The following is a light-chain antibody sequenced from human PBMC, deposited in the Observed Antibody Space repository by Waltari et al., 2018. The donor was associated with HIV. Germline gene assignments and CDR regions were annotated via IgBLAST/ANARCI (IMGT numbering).Light chain of an antibody. J-gene: IGKJ1*01. CDR1: QTVGDW. CDR2: RAT. Sequence: DIHMTQSPTTLTAAIGDRVNITCRASQTVGDWLAWYQEKPGEAPTLLIYRATTVENGVPSSFSGSASGTDFTLAIDSLHPDDFATYYCHQYSNYLGSFGQGTRVQLK. V-gene: IGKV1-5*03. CDR3: HQYSNYLGS.